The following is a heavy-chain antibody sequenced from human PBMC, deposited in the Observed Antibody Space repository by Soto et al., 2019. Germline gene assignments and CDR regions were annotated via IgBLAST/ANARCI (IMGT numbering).Heavy chain of an antibody. V-gene: IGHV3-30*18. Sequence: PGGSLRLSCAASGLTFSSYGMHWVRQAPGRGLEWVAVISYDGSNKYYADSVKGRFTISRDNSKNTLYLQMNSLRAEDTAVYYCAKDSRSSGWSTYWGQGTLVTVSS. CDR3: AKDSRSSGWSTY. D-gene: IGHD6-19*01. CDR1: GLTFSSYG. CDR2: ISYDGSNK. J-gene: IGHJ4*02.